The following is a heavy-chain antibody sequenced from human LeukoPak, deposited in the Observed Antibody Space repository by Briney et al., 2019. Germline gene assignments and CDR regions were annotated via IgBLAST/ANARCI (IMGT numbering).Heavy chain of an antibody. V-gene: IGHV3-7*01. D-gene: IGHD3-3*01. J-gene: IGHJ4*02. CDR2: IKQDGSEK. Sequence: PGGSLRLSRAASAFTFSRYWMGWVRQAPGKGREWVANIKQDGSEKYYVDSVKGRFTISRDNAKTSLYLQMNSLRAEDTAVYYCARNHDFWRYYFDYWGQGTLVTVSS. CDR3: ARNHDFWRYYFDY. CDR1: AFTFSRYW.